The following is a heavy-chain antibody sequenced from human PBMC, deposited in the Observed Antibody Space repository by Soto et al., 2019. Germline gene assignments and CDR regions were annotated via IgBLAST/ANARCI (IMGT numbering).Heavy chain of an antibody. CDR3: ATYSGSQRASLN. CDR2: ISAYNGNT. J-gene: IGHJ4*02. D-gene: IGHD1-26*01. Sequence: GASVEPTCKDSGYTFTSYGISCVRQAPGQGLEWMGWISAYNGNTNYAQKIQGRVTMTTDTSTSTAYMELRGLRSDDTAVYYCATYSGSQRASLNWGQGTLVTVSS. CDR1: GYTFTSYG. V-gene: IGHV1-18*01.